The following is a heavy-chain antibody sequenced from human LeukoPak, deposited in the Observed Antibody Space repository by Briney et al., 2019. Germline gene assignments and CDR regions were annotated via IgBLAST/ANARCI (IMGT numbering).Heavy chain of an antibody. CDR2: FIPIFGTA. J-gene: IGHJ4*02. V-gene: IGHV1-69*13. D-gene: IGHD2-2*01. Sequence: SVKVSCKASGGTFSSYAISWVRQAPGQGLEWMGGFIPIFGTANYAQKFQGRVTITADESTSTAYMELSSLRSEDTAVYYCARGNPPYQLLSRFDYWGRGTLVTVSS. CDR1: GGTFSSYA. CDR3: ARGNPPYQLLSRFDY.